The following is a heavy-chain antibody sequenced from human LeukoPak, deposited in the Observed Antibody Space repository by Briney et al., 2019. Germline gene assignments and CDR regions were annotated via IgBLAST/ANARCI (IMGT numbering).Heavy chain of an antibody. Sequence: SETLSLTCAVYGGSFSVYYWGWIRQPPGKGLEWIGSIYYSGSTYYNPSLKSRVTISVDTSKNQFSLKLSSVTAADTAVYYCARRGGNYEKIYYFDYWGQGTLVTVSS. V-gene: IGHV4-39*01. CDR2: IYYSGST. CDR1: GGSFSVYY. D-gene: IGHD1-7*01. J-gene: IGHJ4*02. CDR3: ARRGGNYEKIYYFDY.